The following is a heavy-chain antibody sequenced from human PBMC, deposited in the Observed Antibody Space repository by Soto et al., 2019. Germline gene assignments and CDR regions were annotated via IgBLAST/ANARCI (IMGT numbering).Heavy chain of an antibody. D-gene: IGHD6-19*01. CDR2: ISISSSTI. J-gene: IGHJ4*02. Sequence: GGSLRLSCAASGFTFSIYSMNWFRQAPGKGLEWVSYISISSSTIYYADSVKGRFTISRDNAKNSLYLQMNSLRAEDTAVYYCARNGYNRGSSGVDYWGQGTLLTVSS. CDR1: GFTFSIYS. CDR3: ARNGYNRGSSGVDY. V-gene: IGHV3-48*01.